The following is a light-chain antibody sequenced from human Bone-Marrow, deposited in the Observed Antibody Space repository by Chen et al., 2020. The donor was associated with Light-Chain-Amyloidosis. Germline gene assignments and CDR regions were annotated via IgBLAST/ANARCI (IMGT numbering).Light chain of an antibody. CDR2: EAD. Sequence: NFMLTQPHSVSESPGKTVIISCTRSSGSIATNYVQWYQQRPGSSPTTVIYEADQRPSGVPDRFSGSIDRSSSSASITISGLKTGDEADYYCQSYQGSSQGVFGGGTKLTVL. CDR3: QSYQGSSQGV. CDR1: SGSIATNY. V-gene: IGLV6-57*01. J-gene: IGLJ3*02.